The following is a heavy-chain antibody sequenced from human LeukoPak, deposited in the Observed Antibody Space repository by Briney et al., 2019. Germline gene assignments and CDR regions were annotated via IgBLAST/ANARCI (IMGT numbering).Heavy chain of an antibody. D-gene: IGHD6-6*01. CDR1: GGTFSSYA. Sequence: SVKVSCKASGGTFSSYAISWVRQAPGQGLEWMGGIIPIFGTANYAQKFQGRVTITADKSTSTAYMELSSLRSEDTAVYYCATYSSSSPGYYYYMDVWGKGTTVTVSS. J-gene: IGHJ6*03. CDR3: ATYSSSSPGYYYYMDV. V-gene: IGHV1-69*06. CDR2: IIPIFGTA.